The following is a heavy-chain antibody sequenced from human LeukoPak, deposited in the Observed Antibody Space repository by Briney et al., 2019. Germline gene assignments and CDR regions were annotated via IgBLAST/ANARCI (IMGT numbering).Heavy chain of an antibody. D-gene: IGHD1-26*01. V-gene: IGHV3-66*01. CDR3: AKRGGSYFDY. CDR2: IYSGGAT. J-gene: IGHJ4*02. Sequence: GSLRLSCAASGFTVNRTYMSWVRQAPGRGLEWVSVIYSGGATYYSDSVKGRFTISRDNSKNTLYLQMNSLRAEDTAVYYCAKRGGSYFDYWGQGTLVTVSS. CDR1: GFTVNRTY.